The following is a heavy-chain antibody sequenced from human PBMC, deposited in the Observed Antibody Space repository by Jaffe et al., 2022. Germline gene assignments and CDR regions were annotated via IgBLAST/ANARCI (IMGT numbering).Heavy chain of an antibody. CDR1: GFSLSTSGVG. D-gene: IGHD3-10*01. J-gene: IGHJ3*02. CDR2: IYWNDDK. V-gene: IGHV2-5*01. CDR3: AHRRGYYGSGSYYKRYPGEDAFDI. Sequence: QITLKESGPTLVKPTQTLTLTCTFSGFSLSTSGVGVGWIRQPPGKALEWLALIYWNDDKRYSPSLKSRLTITKDTSKNQVVLTMTNMDPVDTATYYCAHRRGYYGSGSYYKRYPGEDAFDIWGQGTMVTVSS.